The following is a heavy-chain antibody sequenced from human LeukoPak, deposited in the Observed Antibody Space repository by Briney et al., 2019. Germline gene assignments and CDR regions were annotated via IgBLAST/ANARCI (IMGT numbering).Heavy chain of an antibody. CDR3: ARDRDHYSSSQDY. Sequence: ASVKASCKASGYTFTGYYMHWVRQAPGQGLEWMGWINPNSGGTNYAQKFQGRVTMTRDTSISTAYMELSRLRSDDTAVYYCARDRDHYSSSQDYWGQGTLVTVSS. CDR1: GYTFTGYY. V-gene: IGHV1-2*02. D-gene: IGHD6-6*01. J-gene: IGHJ4*02. CDR2: INPNSGGT.